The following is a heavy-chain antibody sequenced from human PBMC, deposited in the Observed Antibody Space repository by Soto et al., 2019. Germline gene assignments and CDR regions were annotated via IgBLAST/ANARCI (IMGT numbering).Heavy chain of an antibody. J-gene: IGHJ1*01. V-gene: IGHV4-4*02. CDR2: VFHTGTT. Sequence: QVQMQESGPGLVKPSGTLSLTCAVSGDSVSSPYYWCWVRQPPGKGLEWIGEVFHTGTTSYNPSPRSRVTISMDKSITQFSLDLSSVTAADTAVYYCARSDGWYAVHSWGPGTLVIVSS. D-gene: IGHD6-19*01. CDR1: GDSVSSPYY. CDR3: ARSDGWYAVHS.